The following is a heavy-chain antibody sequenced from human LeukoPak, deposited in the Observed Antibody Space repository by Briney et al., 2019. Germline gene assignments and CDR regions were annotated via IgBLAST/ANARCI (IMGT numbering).Heavy chain of an antibody. CDR2: ISAYNGNT. CDR1: GYTFTNYG. V-gene: IGHV1-18*01. J-gene: IGHJ4*02. Sequence: ASVKVSCKASGYTFTNYGITWVRQAPGQGLEWMGWISAYNGNTNYAQKLQGRATMTTDTSTSTAYMELRSLKSDDTAVYYCARDLKVIDFDYWGQGTLVTVSS. CDR3: ARDLKVIDFDY.